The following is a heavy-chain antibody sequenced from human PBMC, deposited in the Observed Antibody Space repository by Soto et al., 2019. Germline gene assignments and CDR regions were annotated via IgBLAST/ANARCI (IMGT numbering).Heavy chain of an antibody. V-gene: IGHV1-3*05. J-gene: IGHJ4*02. Sequence: QVQLVQSGAEEKKPGASVKVSCKASGYTFTREDMHWVRQAPGQGLEWMGWINAGNGNTKYSREFQGRVTFSRDPAAPTGYMTISSLRSEDTAVYYCARAAGMVALDYWGQGTLVTVSS. CDR3: ARAAGMVALDY. D-gene: IGHD5-18*01. CDR2: INAGNGNT. CDR1: GYTFTRED.